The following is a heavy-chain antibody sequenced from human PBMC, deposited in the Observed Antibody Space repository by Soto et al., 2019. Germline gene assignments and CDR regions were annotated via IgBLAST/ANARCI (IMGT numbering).Heavy chain of an antibody. V-gene: IGHV1-3*01. J-gene: IGHJ1*01. Sequence: ASVKVSCKASGYTFTSYAMHWVRQAPGQRLEWMGWINAGNGNTKYSQKFQGRVTITRDTSASTAYMELSSLRSEDTAVYYCARALYCSGGSCLRAEYFQHWGQGTLVTVSS. CDR2: INAGNGNT. CDR3: ARALYCSGGSCLRAEYFQH. D-gene: IGHD2-15*01. CDR1: GYTFTSYA.